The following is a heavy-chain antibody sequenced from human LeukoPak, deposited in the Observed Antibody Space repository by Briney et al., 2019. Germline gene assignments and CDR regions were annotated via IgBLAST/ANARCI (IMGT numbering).Heavy chain of an antibody. D-gene: IGHD4-17*01. CDR1: GFTFSSYS. CDR2: ISSSGSYI. Sequence: PGGSLRLSCAASGFTFSSYSMNWVRQAPGKGLEWVSSISSSGSYIYYADSVKGRFTISRDNAKNSLYLQMNSLRAEDTAVYYCARAKDGDYGPGDFWGQGALVTVSS. CDR3: ARAKDGDYGPGDF. V-gene: IGHV3-21*01. J-gene: IGHJ4*02.